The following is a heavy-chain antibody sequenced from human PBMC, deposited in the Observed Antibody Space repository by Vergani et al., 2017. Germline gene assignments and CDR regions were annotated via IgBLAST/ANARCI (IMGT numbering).Heavy chain of an antibody. D-gene: IGHD5-18*01. J-gene: IGHJ4*02. CDR2: LYISGST. Sequence: QVQLQESGPGLVKPPGTLSLTCAVPGGSISSSNWWSWLRQPAGKGLEWIGRLYISGSTNYNPSLESRVTISVDTSKNQFSLKLSSVTAADTAVYYCARHLSGYTYGKPQNKFDYWGQGTLVTVSS. CDR1: GGSISSSNW. V-gene: IGHV4-4*03. CDR3: ARHLSGYTYGKPQNKFDY.